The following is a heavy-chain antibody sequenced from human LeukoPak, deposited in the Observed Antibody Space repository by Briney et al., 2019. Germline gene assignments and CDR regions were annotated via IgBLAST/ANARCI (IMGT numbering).Heavy chain of an antibody. CDR2: SAGSGGST. D-gene: IGHD3-22*01. V-gene: IGHV3-23*01. J-gene: IGHJ4*02. Sequence: GGSLRLSCAAAGFTFPRHAMSWVRQAPGKGLEGVASSAGSGGSTHYADSVKGRLTISRDNSQNTVYLHMNSLRADDTAVYYCAQEHFDTSGYYSRFDNWGQGILVTVSS. CDR3: AQEHFDTSGYYSRFDN. CDR1: GFTFPRHA.